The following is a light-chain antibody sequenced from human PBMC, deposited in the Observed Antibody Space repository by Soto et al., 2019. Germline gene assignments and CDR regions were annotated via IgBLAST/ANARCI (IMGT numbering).Light chain of an antibody. Sequence: DTQMTQSPSSVSASVGDRVTISCRSSQDIHTWLAWYQQKPGTAPSLLIYGASILQSGVPSRFSGSRSGTEFNLNISSLQPAASATYYCQQDNSFPFTFGHGKKVDV. J-gene: IGKJ3*01. CDR1: QDIHTW. CDR3: QQDNSFPFT. CDR2: GAS. V-gene: IGKV1-12*01.